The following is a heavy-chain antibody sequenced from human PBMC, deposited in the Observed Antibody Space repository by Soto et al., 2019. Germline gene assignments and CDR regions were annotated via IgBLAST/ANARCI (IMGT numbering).Heavy chain of an antibody. CDR3: ATYLSSSWSFDP. J-gene: IGHJ5*02. D-gene: IGHD3-16*02. CDR2: FDPEDGET. V-gene: IGHV1-24*01. CDR1: GYTLTELS. Sequence: ASVKVSCKVSGYTLTELSMHWVRQAPGKGLEWMGGFDPEDGETIYAQKFQGRVTMTEDTSTDTAYMELSSLRSEDTAVYYCATYLSSSWSFDPWGQGTLVTVSS.